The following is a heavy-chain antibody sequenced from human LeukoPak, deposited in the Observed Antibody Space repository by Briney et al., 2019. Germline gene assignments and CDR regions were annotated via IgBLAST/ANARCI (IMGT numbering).Heavy chain of an antibody. J-gene: IGHJ4*02. D-gene: IGHD3-9*01. Sequence: PGGSLRLSCAACGFTFSSYDMHWVRQATGKGLEWVSAIGTAGDTYYPGSVKGRFTISRENAKNSLYLQMNSLRAGDTAVYYCARASLLRYFDWWGQGTLVTVSS. V-gene: IGHV3-13*01. CDR3: ARASLLRYFDW. CDR1: GFTFSSYD. CDR2: IGTAGDT.